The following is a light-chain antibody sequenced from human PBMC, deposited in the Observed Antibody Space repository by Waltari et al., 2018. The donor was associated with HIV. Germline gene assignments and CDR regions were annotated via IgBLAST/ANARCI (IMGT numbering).Light chain of an antibody. V-gene: IGLV3-21*04. CDR1: NIGSKS. Sequence: SYVLAQPPSVSVAPGKTARITCGGNNIGSKSVHWYQQKPGQAPVVVIYYDSDRPSGIPERFSGSNSGNTVTLTISRVEAGDEADYYCQVWDSSSDAYVFGTGTKVTV. J-gene: IGLJ1*01. CDR3: QVWDSSSDAYV. CDR2: YDS.